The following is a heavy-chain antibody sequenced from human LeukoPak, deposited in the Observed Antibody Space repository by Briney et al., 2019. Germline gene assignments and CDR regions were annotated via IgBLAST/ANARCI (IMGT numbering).Heavy chain of an antibody. J-gene: IGHJ4*02. CDR3: ARLRRSRLAEFDY. CDR1: GYSISSGYY. CDR2: ISHSGST. V-gene: IGHV4-38-2*02. Sequence: PSETLSLTCTVSGYSISSGYYWGWIQQPPGKGLKWIESISHSGSTYYNPSLKSRVTISVDTSKNQFSLKLSSLTAADTAVYYCARLRRSRLAEFDYWGQGTLVTVSS. D-gene: IGHD3-3*02.